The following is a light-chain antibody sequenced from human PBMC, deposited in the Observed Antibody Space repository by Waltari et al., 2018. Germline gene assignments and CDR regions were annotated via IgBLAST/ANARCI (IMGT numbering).Light chain of an antibody. J-gene: IGLJ1*01. CDR2: DDS. Sequence: VLTQPASVSVAPGKTARITCEGNNIGGKTVHWYQLRPGQAPVLVVHDDSDRPSGIPERFSGSNSGNTATLTISGVEVGDEGDYYCQVWEGSSDYYVFGTGTAVSV. V-gene: IGLV3-21*03. CDR3: QVWEGSSDYYV. CDR1: NIGGKT.